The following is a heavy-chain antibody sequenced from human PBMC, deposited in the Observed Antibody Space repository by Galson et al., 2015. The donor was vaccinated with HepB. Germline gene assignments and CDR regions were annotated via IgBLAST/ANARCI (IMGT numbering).Heavy chain of an antibody. D-gene: IGHD1-14*01. Sequence: SVKVSCKASGYTFTSYDVTWVRQASGQGLEWMGWMNPNSGNTGYAPKFRGRVTMTADISLSTAYMELGSLTSEDTAVYYCARGVRNQLFSDQRGQGSQVSVSS. CDR3: ARGVRNQLFSDQ. CDR2: MNPNSGNT. J-gene: IGHJ4*02. CDR1: GYTFTSYD. V-gene: IGHV1-8*01.